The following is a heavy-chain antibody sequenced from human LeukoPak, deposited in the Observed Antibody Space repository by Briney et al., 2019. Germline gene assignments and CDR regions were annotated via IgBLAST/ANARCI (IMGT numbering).Heavy chain of an antibody. D-gene: IGHD3-10*01. CDR3: ATGTYGSGTFYFDY. Sequence: GAPVKVSCKVSGYTLTELSMHWVRQAPGKGLEWMGGFDPEDGETIYAQKFQGRVTMTEDTSTDTAYMELSSLRSEDTAVYYCATGTYGSGTFYFDYWGQGTLVTVSS. V-gene: IGHV1-24*01. CDR1: GYTLTELS. CDR2: FDPEDGET. J-gene: IGHJ4*02.